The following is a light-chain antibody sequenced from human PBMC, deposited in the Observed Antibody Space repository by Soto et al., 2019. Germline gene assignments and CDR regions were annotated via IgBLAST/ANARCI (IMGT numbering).Light chain of an antibody. CDR2: YDS. Sequence: SYELTQPPSVSVAPGKTARITCGGNNTGSKSVHWYQQKPGQAPVLVIYYDSDRPSGIPERFSGSNSGNTATLTISRVEAGDEADYYCQVWDSSSDHSVVFGGGTKLTVL. CDR1: NTGSKS. J-gene: IGLJ2*01. V-gene: IGLV3-21*04. CDR3: QVWDSSSDHSVV.